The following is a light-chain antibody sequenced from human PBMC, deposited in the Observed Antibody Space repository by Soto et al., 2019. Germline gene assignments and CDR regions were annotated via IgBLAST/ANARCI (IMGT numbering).Light chain of an antibody. J-gene: IGLJ2*01. CDR2: EGS. CDR1: SSDVGSYNL. V-gene: IGLV2-23*01. CDR3: CSYASDTTLV. Sequence: QSALTQPASVSGSPGQSITISCTGTSSDVGSYNLVSWYQQHPGKAPKLMIYEGSKRPSGVSNRFSGSKSGNTASLTISGLQAEDEADYYCCSYASDTTLVFGGGTQLTVL.